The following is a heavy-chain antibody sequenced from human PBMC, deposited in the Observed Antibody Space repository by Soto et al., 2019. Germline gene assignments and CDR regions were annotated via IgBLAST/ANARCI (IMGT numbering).Heavy chain of an antibody. D-gene: IGHD3-10*01. V-gene: IGHV4-30-2*01. Sequence: SETLSLTCAVSGDSISSGGYSWNWIRQPPGKGLEWIGYIYDSGKAYYNPSLKSRVIISVDTSENQFSLKVTSVTAADTAVYYCARAPRGNYGYPSYFDYWGQGTLVTVSS. CDR1: GDSISSGGYS. CDR3: ARAPRGNYGYPSYFDY. J-gene: IGHJ4*02. CDR2: IYDSGKA.